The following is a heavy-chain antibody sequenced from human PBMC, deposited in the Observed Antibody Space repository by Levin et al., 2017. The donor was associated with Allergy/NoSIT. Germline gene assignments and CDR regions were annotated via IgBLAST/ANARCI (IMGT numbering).Heavy chain of an antibody. V-gene: IGHV3-23*01. CDR2: ITGDGEDT. Sequence: GESLKISCAASGFTFSNRAMTWVRQAAGKGLEWVSGITGDGEDTHYADSVKGRFTISRYNSKNTLSLQMNSLRADDTAIYFCAKGNTIFGVGRLDYWGRGTLVTVS. J-gene: IGHJ4*02. CDR3: AKGNTIFGVGRLDY. D-gene: IGHD3-3*01. CDR1: GFTFSNRA.